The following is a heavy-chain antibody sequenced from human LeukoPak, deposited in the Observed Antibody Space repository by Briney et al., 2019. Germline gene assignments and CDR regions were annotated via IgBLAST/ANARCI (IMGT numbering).Heavy chain of an antibody. CDR1: GFTFDDYG. Sequence: GGSLRLSCAASGFTFDDYGMSWVRQAPGKGLEWVGRIRNKANSYTTEYAASVKGRFTISRDDSKNSLYLQINSLKIEDTAVYYCARVGSSGWEDYWGQGTLVTVSS. V-gene: IGHV3-72*01. D-gene: IGHD6-19*01. CDR3: ARVGSSGWEDY. J-gene: IGHJ4*02. CDR2: IRNKANSYTT.